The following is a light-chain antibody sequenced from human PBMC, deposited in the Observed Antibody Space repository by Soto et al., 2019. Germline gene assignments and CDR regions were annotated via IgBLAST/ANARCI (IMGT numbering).Light chain of an antibody. Sequence: DIQMTQSPSPLSASIGDRVTLTCRASQSIAFYLNWYQQTPGKAPKLLVSAASNLQSGVPSRFSGSGSETDFTLTISSLQPEDFATYYCQQSYSTPPTFGGGTKVEI. V-gene: IGKV1-39*01. J-gene: IGKJ4*01. CDR3: QQSYSTPPT. CDR2: AAS. CDR1: QSIAFY.